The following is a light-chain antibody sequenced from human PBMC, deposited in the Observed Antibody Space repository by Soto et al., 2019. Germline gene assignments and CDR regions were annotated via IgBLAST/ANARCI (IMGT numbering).Light chain of an antibody. CDR1: QSVSRN. Sequence: EILLTQSASTLSGSAGERATLSCGASQSVSRNLAWYQQKTGQAPRLLIYGASTRATGIPAKFSGSVYGTEFNLTISSLQSEDFAVYYCEQYSRSPLTFGGGTKVDIK. CDR3: EQYSRSPLT. V-gene: IGKV3-15*01. J-gene: IGKJ4*01. CDR2: GAS.